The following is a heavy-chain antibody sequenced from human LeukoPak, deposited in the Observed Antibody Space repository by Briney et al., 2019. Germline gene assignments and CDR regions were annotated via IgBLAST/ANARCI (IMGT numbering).Heavy chain of an antibody. CDR1: GFTFGSYS. CDR2: ITGDGHNT. V-gene: IGHV3-64*02. CDR3: ARVNRGYDY. J-gene: IGHJ4*02. D-gene: IGHD5-12*01. Sequence: GGSLRLSRAAFGFTFGSYSMHWVRQAPGIGLEYVSAITGDGHNTFYADSVMGRFTISRDNSKNTLYLQMGSLRPEDMAVYYCARVNRGYDYWGQGVLVTVSS.